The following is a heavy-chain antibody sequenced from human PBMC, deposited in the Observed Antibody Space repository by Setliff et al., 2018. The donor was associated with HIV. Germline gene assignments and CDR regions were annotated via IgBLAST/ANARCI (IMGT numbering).Heavy chain of an antibody. CDR1: GDSVSKNSAA. V-gene: IGHV6-1*01. J-gene: IGHJ5*02. CDR2: TYYRSKWFN. CDR3: TTSLPWFDP. Sequence: SQTLSLTCAISGDSVSKNSAAWNWIRQSPSRGLEWLGRTYYRSKWFNEYAVSVKSRIIIYPDTSKNHFSLQLKSVKTEDTAVYYCTTSLPWFDPWGQGTLVTVSS.